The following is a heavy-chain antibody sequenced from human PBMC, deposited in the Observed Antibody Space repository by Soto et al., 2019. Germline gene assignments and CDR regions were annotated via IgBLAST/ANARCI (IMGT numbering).Heavy chain of an antibody. CDR1: GLSLSNTRMG. J-gene: IGHJ4*02. CDR3: APMTGRNLPFDS. V-gene: IGHV2-26*01. Sequence: QVTLKESGPVLVKPTETLTLTCTVSGLSLSNTRMGVSWIRQPPGKALEWLAHIFSNDAQSYNTSLKSRLTISKDTSKSQVVLTMTNMDPVDTATYYCAPMTGRNLPFDSWGQGTLVTVSS. D-gene: IGHD2-15*01. CDR2: IFSNDAQ.